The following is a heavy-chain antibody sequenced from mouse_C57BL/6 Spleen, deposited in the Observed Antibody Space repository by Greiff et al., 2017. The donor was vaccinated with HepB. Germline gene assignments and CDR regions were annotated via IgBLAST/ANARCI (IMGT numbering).Heavy chain of an antibody. CDR1: GYSFTSYY. V-gene: IGHV1-66*01. CDR2: IYPGSGNT. Sequence: QVQLKQSGPELVKPGASVKISCKASGYSFTSYYIHWVKQRPGQGLEWIGWIYPGSGNTKYNEKFKGKATLTADTSSSTAYMQLSSLTSEDSAVYYCARGVYYYGSSPSFDVWGTGTTVTVSS. J-gene: IGHJ1*03. D-gene: IGHD1-1*01. CDR3: ARGVYYYGSSPSFDV.